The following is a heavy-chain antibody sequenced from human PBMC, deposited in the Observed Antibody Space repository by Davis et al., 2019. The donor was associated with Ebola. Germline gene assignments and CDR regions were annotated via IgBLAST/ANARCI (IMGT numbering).Heavy chain of an antibody. CDR3: AIMKGDVDY. Sequence: GESLKISCAASGFTFSSYSMHWVRQAPGKGLVWVSRINSDGSSTSYADSVKGRFTISRDNAKNTLYLQMNSLRAEDTAVYYCAIMKGDVDYWGQGTLVTVSS. V-gene: IGHV3-74*01. CDR2: INSDGSST. J-gene: IGHJ4*02. D-gene: IGHD3-16*01. CDR1: GFTFSSYS.